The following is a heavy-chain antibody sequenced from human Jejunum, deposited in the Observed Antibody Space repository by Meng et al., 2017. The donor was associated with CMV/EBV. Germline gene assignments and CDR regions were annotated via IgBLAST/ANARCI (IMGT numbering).Heavy chain of an antibody. J-gene: IGHJ5*02. Sequence: QLHGPGPGRGKPSEPLSLTCTVSCGFMNSYYWTGIRQPAGKGLEWIGHIYSSGITNYNPSLKSRVIMSLDTSKNQFSLKLSSVTAADTALYYCARDVQTSLFRSTLGMGWFDPWGQGTLVTVSS. CDR3: ARDVQTSLFRSTLGMGWFDP. CDR2: IYSSGIT. D-gene: IGHD3-3*01. CDR1: CGFMNSYY. V-gene: IGHV4-4*07.